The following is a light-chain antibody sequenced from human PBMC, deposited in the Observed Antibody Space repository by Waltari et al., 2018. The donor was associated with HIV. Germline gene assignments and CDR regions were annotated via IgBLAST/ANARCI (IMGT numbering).Light chain of an antibody. CDR3: QSAGGGGTYR. V-gene: IGLV3-25*03. CDR2: KDT. CDR1: ALSKDS. Sequence: SYDLTQPPSVSVSPGQTPRIPCFGEALSKDSTFWHQQKAGQAPLLVIHKDTERASGIPERFSGSTSGRLVTLTIDDVEPDDEADYYCQSAGGGGTYRFGGGTKLTVL. J-gene: IGLJ2*01.